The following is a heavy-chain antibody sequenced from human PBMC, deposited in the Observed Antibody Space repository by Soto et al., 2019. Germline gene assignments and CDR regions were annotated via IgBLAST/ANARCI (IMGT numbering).Heavy chain of an antibody. D-gene: IGHD3-22*01. CDR1: GGTFSSYA. J-gene: IGHJ6*02. V-gene: IGHV1-69*01. Sequence: QVQLVQSGAEVKKPGSSVKVSCKASGGTFSSYAISWVRQAPGQGLEWMGGIIPIFGTANYAQKFQGRVTITADESTSTDYMELSSLRSEDTAVYYCARSLITMTTLGRPGWQHYGMDVWGQGTTVTVSS. CDR3: ARSLITMTTLGRPGWQHYGMDV. CDR2: IIPIFGTA.